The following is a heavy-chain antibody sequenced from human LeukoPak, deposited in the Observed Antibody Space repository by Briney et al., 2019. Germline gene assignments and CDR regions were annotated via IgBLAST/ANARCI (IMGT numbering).Heavy chain of an antibody. CDR1: GGSISSSSYY. D-gene: IGHD5-24*01. Sequence: SETLSLTCTVSGGSISSSSYYWGWIRQPPGKGLEWIGSIYYSGSTYYNPSLKSRVTISVDTSKNQFSLKLSSVTAADTAVYYCASGRGVATIRYFDYWGQGTLVTVSS. CDR3: ASGRGVATIRYFDY. V-gene: IGHV4-39*07. J-gene: IGHJ4*02. CDR2: IYYSGST.